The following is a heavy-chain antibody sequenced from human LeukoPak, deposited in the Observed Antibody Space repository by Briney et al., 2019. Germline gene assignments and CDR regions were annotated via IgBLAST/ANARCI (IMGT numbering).Heavy chain of an antibody. J-gene: IGHJ4*02. Sequence: SETLSLTCAVYGGSFSGYYWSWIRQPPGKGLEWTGEINHSGSTNYNPSLKSRVTISVDTSKNQFSLKLSSVTAADTAVYYCARRTYSSSWYRVDYWGQGTLVTVSS. V-gene: IGHV4-34*01. CDR3: ARRTYSSSWYRVDY. D-gene: IGHD6-13*01. CDR1: GGSFSGYY. CDR2: INHSGST.